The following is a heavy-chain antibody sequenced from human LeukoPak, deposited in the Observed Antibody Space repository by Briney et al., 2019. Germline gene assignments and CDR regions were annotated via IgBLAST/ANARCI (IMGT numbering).Heavy chain of an antibody. CDR1: GFTFSSYG. CDR2: IRYDGSNK. J-gene: IGHJ3*02. Sequence: GGSLRLSCAASGFTFSSYGMHWVRQAPGKGLEWVAFIRYDGSNKYYADSVKGRFTISRDNSKNTLYLQMNSLRAEDTAVYYCAKGMQWLGTTGAFDIWGQGTMVTVSS. D-gene: IGHD6-19*01. CDR3: AKGMQWLGTTGAFDI. V-gene: IGHV3-30*02.